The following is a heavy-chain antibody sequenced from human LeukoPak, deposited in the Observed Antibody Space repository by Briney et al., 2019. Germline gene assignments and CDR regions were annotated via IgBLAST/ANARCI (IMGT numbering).Heavy chain of an antibody. CDR2: IIPILGIA. J-gene: IGHJ3*02. Sequence: SVKFSCKASGGTFSSYAISWVRQAPGQGLEWMGRIIPILGIANYAQKFQGRVTITADKSTSTAYMELSSLRSEDTAVYYCARCLTGYYNVATSDAFDIWGQGTMVTVSS. CDR1: GGTFSSYA. D-gene: IGHD3-9*01. CDR3: ARCLTGYYNVATSDAFDI. V-gene: IGHV1-69*04.